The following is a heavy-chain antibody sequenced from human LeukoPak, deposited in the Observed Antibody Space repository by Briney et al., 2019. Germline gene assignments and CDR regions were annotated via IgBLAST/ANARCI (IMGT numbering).Heavy chain of an antibody. CDR2: INYSGST. CDR3: ARGGVSGSYWEPNRDDAFDI. D-gene: IGHD1-26*01. V-gene: IGHV4-39*07. J-gene: IGHJ3*02. CDR1: DGSISSSSYY. Sequence: KASETLSLTCTVSDGSISSSSYYWGWIRQPPGKGLEWIGSINYSGSTYYNPSLKSRVTISVDTSKNQFSLKLSSVTAADTAVYYCARGGVSGSYWEPNRDDAFDIWGQGTMATVSS.